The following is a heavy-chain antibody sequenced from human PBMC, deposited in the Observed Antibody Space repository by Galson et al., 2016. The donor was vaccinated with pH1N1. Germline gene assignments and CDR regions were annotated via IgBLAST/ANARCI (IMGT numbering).Heavy chain of an antibody. CDR3: VRADGYSSSWNNWFDP. J-gene: IGHJ5*02. D-gene: IGHD6-13*01. CDR2: IYYSGST. Sequence: TCTASGGSISSYYWSWIRQPPGKGLEWIGYIYYSGSTNYNPSLKSRVTISVDTSKNQFSLKLSSLTAADTALYYCVRADGYSSSWNNWFDPWGQGTLVTVSS. CDR1: GGSISSYY. V-gene: IGHV4-59*01.